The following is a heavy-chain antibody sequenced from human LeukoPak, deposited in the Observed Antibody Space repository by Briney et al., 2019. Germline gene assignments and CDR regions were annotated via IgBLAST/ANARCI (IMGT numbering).Heavy chain of an antibody. V-gene: IGHV3-9*01. CDR3: VRGLKTAYNYFDY. CDR1: GGSISSYY. J-gene: IGHJ4*02. Sequence: LSLTCTVSGGSISSYYWSWIRQPPGKGLEWVSGISWNSGSIGYADSVKGRFTISRDNAKNSLYLQMNSLRAEDTAVYYCVRGLKTAYNYFDYWGQGTLVTVSS. CDR2: ISWNSGSI. D-gene: IGHD2-21*02.